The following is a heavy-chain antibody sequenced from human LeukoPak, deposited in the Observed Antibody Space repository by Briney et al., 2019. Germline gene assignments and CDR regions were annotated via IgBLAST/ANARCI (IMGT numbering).Heavy chain of an antibody. CDR1: GFTFSDSS. Sequence: GGSLRLSCAASGFTFSDSSMNWVRQGPGKGLEWLSYISPTSHTLYADSVKGRFTISRDNSKDTLYLQMNSLRAEDTAVYYCALHYCTNGVCYRPISYFDYWGQGTLVTVSS. CDR2: ISPTSHT. J-gene: IGHJ4*02. V-gene: IGHV3-69-1*01. D-gene: IGHD2-8*01. CDR3: ALHYCTNGVCYRPISYFDY.